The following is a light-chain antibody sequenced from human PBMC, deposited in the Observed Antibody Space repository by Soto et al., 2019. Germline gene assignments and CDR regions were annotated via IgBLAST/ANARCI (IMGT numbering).Light chain of an antibody. Sequence: QGVVTQPPSGSGAPGQRVTISCTGSSSNIGAGYDVHWYQQLPGTAPKLLIYGNSNRPSGVPDRFSGSKSGTSASLAITGLQAEDEADYYCQSYDSSLSGWVFGGGTKLTVL. CDR2: GNS. CDR1: SSNIGAGYD. CDR3: QSYDSSLSGWV. J-gene: IGLJ3*02. V-gene: IGLV1-40*01.